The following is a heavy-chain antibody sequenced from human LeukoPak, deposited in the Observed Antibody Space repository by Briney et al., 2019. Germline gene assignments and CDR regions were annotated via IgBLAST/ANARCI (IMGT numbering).Heavy chain of an antibody. D-gene: IGHD6-6*01. CDR2: IGGSGGST. V-gene: IGHV3-23*01. Sequence: PGGSLRLSCAASGFTFSNYAMSWVRQAPGKGLEWVSTIGGSGGSTYYADSVKGRSTISRDNSRNMLYLQMNSLRAEDTAVYYCAKDSLLAARRWYYFDYWGQGTLVTVSS. J-gene: IGHJ4*02. CDR3: AKDSLLAARRWYYFDY. CDR1: GFTFSNYA.